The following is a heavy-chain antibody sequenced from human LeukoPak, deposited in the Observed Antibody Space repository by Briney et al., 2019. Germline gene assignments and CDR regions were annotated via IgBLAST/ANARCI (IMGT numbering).Heavy chain of an antibody. CDR1: GFPFSSYW. V-gene: IGHV3-74*03. Sequence: QPGGSLRLSCAASGFPFSSYWMHWVRQAPGKGLVWVSRINGDGSSTTYADSVKGRFTISRDNAKNTLYLQMNSLRAEDTAVYYCTRGSGGSKSDSWGQGTPVTVSS. CDR3: TRGSGGSKSDS. CDR2: INGDGSST. J-gene: IGHJ4*02. D-gene: IGHD6-19*01.